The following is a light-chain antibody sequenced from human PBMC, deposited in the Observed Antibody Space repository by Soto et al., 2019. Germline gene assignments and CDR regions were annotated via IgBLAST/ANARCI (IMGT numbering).Light chain of an antibody. CDR2: EVT. V-gene: IGLV2-14*01. CDR3: NSYTSTSFWV. CDR1: RSDVGSYNY. Sequence: QSALSQPASVAGSPGQSITISCTGTRSDVGSYNYVSWYQQHPGKAPKLMIYEVTNRPSGVSNRFSGSKSGNTASLTISGLPAEDEADYYCNSYTSTSFWVFGGGIKLTVL. J-gene: IGLJ3*02.